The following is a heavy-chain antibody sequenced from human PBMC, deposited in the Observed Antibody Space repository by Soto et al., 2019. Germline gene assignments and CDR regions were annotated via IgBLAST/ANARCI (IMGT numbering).Heavy chain of an antibody. CDR3: ARDSGTVGYDDS. CDR1: GGTFSTYT. Sequence: QVQLVQSGAEVKKPGSSVKVSCKASGGTFSTYTINWVRQAPGQGLEWMGRIIPLLDVTNNAQRFQGRVNITADKSTSTVYMELTSLTSPDTAVYYCARDSGTVGYDDSWGQGTLVTVSS. D-gene: IGHD3-10*01. V-gene: IGHV1-69*08. J-gene: IGHJ4*02. CDR2: IIPLLDVT.